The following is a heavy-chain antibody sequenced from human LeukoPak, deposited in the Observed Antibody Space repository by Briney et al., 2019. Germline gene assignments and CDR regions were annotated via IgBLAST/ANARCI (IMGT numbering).Heavy chain of an antibody. J-gene: IGHJ4*02. Sequence: PGGSLRLSCAASGFTFSSYSMNWVRQAPGKGLEWVSYISSSSSTIYYADSVKGRFTIPRDNAKNSLYLQMNSLRAEDTAVYYCARGSGLGQLDYWGQGTLVTVSS. V-gene: IGHV3-48*01. CDR3: ARGSGLGQLDY. CDR2: ISSSSSTI. D-gene: IGHD2-2*01. CDR1: GFTFSSYS.